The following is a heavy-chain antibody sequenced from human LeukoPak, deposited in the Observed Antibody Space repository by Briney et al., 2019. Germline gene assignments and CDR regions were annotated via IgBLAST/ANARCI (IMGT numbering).Heavy chain of an antibody. V-gene: IGHV3-23*01. CDR2: ISASGYST. Sequence: PGGSLRLSCAASGFTFSSYAMSWVRQAPGKGLEWVSAISASGYSTHYADSVKGRFTISRDNAKNSLYLQMNNLRAEDTAVYYCAREGIAAVGEHWGQGTLVTVSS. CDR1: GFTFSSYA. D-gene: IGHD6-13*01. J-gene: IGHJ1*01. CDR3: AREGIAAVGEH.